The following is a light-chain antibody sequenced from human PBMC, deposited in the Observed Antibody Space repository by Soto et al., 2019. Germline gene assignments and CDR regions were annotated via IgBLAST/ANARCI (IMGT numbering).Light chain of an antibody. Sequence: DIVMTQSPDSLAVSLGERATINCKSSQTVLYSSNNKNNLAWYQQKPGQPPKLLLYWASTRESGVPDRFSGSGSGTDFTLTISSLQAEDVAVYYCQQYYTTPYTFGPGTKLEI. CDR2: WAS. V-gene: IGKV4-1*01. CDR3: QQYYTTPYT. CDR1: QTVLYSSNNKNN. J-gene: IGKJ2*01.